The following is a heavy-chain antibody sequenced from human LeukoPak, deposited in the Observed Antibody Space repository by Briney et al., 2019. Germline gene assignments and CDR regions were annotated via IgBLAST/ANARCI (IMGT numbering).Heavy chain of an antibody. CDR3: VRSSSWYQNWFDP. Sequence: PSETLSLTCTVSGDSISSYYWSWIRQPPGKGLEWIGYIHYSGSTNYNPSLQSRVNISVDTSKNQFSLILTSVTAADTAVYYCVRSSSWYQNWFDPWGQGNLVTVSS. D-gene: IGHD6-13*01. V-gene: IGHV4-59*01. J-gene: IGHJ5*02. CDR1: GDSISSYY. CDR2: IHYSGST.